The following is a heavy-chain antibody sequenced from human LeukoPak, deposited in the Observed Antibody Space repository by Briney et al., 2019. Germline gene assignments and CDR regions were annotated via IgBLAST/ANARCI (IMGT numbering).Heavy chain of an antibody. CDR3: AAGTAADY. CDR2: ISSSSSYT. CDR1: GIPFSDFY. J-gene: IGHJ4*02. D-gene: IGHD6-13*01. Sequence: GGSLRLTCVVSGIPFSDFYMNWIRQAPGKGLEWISYISSSSSYTDYAESVKGRFTISRDNAKSALYLQMNDLRVDDTALYYCAAGTAADYWGQGTLVLVSS. V-gene: IGHV3-11*03.